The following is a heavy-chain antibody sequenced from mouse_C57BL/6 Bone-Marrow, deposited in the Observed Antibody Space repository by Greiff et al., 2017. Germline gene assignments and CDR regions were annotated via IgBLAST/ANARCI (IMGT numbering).Heavy chain of an antibody. V-gene: IGHV1-80*01. CDR3: ARRVYGSSYVAWFAY. CDR2: IYPGDGDT. Sequence: VQLQQSGAELVKPGASVKISCKASGYAFSSYWMNWVKQRPGKGLEWIGQIYPGDGDTNYNGKFKGKAKLTADKSSSTAYMQLSSLTSEDSAVYFCARRVYGSSYVAWFAYWGQGTLVTVSA. J-gene: IGHJ3*01. CDR1: GYAFSSYW. D-gene: IGHD1-1*01.